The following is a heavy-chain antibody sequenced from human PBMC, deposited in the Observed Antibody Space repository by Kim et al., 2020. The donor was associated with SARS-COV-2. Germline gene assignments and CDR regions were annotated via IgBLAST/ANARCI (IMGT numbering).Heavy chain of an antibody. D-gene: IGHD3-10*01. CDR1: GGTFSSYA. V-gene: IGHV1-69*13. Sequence: SVKVSCKASGGTFSSYAISWVRQAPGQGLEWMGGIIPIFGTANYAQKFQGRVTITADESTSTAYMELSSLRSEDTAVYYCARNMVRGVRPEYYYYGMDVCGQGTTVTVSS. CDR3: ARNMVRGVRPEYYYYGMDV. CDR2: IIPIFGTA. J-gene: IGHJ6*02.